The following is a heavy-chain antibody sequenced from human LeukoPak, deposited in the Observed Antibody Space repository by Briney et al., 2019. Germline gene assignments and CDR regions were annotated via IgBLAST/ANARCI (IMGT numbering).Heavy chain of an antibody. CDR1: GGSFSGNY. D-gene: IGHD2-2*02. J-gene: IGHJ4*02. CDR3: ARWVGYCSSTSCYMDY. V-gene: IGHV4-34*01. CDR2: INHSGST. Sequence: PSETLSLTCAVYGGSFSGNYWSWIRQPPGKGLERIGEINHSGSTNYNPSLKSRVTISVDTSKNQFSLKLSSVTAADTAVYYCARWVGYCSSTSCYMDYWGQGTLVTVSS.